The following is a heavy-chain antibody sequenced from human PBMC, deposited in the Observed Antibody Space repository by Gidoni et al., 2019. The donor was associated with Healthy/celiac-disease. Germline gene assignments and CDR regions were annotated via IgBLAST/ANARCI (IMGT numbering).Heavy chain of an antibody. V-gene: IGHV3-23*01. CDR2: ISVSGGST. CDR1: GFPLHSDA. Sequence: EVQLLESGGGLAQPGGSLRLCCAATGFPLHSDAMRWFRQATGKGLDVCSAISVSGGSTYYADSVKGRFTISRDNSKNTLYLQMNSLRAEDTAVYYCAKDKVDTAMVTSFDYWGQGTLVTVSS. J-gene: IGHJ4*02. CDR3: AKDKVDTAMVTSFDY. D-gene: IGHD5-18*01.